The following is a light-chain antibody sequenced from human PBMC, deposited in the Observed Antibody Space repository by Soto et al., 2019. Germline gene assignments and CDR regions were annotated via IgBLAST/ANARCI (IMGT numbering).Light chain of an antibody. J-gene: IGKJ1*01. Sequence: IVLTQTPLSLSVTPGQAASISCKSTQSLVYSDGRTYFYWYLQKPGQPPQLLIYDVSHRFSGVPDRFSGSASGTDFTLKISRVEAEDIGIYYCMQTVKFPLTFGQGTRVEIK. CDR1: QSLVYSDGRTY. CDR3: MQTVKFPLT. CDR2: DVS. V-gene: IGKV2D-29*01.